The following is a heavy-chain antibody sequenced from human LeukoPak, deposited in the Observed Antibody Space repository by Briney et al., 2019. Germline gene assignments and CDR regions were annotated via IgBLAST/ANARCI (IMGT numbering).Heavy chain of an antibody. CDR1: GFTFSSFG. Sequence: GGSLRLSCAASGFTFSSFGMNWVRQAPGKGLEWVSYFSSSTCTIYYADSVKGRFIISRDNAKNSLYLQVNSLRAEDTAVYYCARDRKDEAYYDSSGYYPGPLDYWGQGTLVTVSS. CDR3: ARDRKDEAYYDSSGYYPGPLDY. V-gene: IGHV3-48*04. CDR2: FSSSTCTI. D-gene: IGHD3-22*01. J-gene: IGHJ4*02.